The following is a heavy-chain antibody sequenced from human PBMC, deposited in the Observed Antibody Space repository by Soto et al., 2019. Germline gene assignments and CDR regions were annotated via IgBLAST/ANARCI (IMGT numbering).Heavy chain of an antibody. CDR2: ISSDGSNK. CDR3: ASPRLGELSHY. J-gene: IGHJ4*02. V-gene: IGHV3-30-3*01. Sequence: QVQLVESGGGVVQPGRSLRLSCAASGFTFSSYSLDWVRQAPGTGLEWVAGISSDGSNKYYADSVKGQFTISRDNSKNTLYLQMNSLRGEDTAVYYCASPRLGELSHYWGQGTLVTVSS. CDR1: GFTFSSYS. D-gene: IGHD3-16*02.